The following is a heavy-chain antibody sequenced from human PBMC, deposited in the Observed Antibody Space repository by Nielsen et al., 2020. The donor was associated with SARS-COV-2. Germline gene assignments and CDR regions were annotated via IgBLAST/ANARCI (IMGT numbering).Heavy chain of an antibody. CDR3: AKGSRAVAVDFDY. CDR2: ISWNSGSI. V-gene: IGHV3-9*01. J-gene: IGHJ4*02. D-gene: IGHD6-19*01. Sequence: SLKISCAASGFTFDDYAMHWVRQAPGKGLEWVSGISWNSGSIGYADSVKGRFTISRDNAKNSLYLQMNSLRAEDTALYYCAKGSRAVAVDFDYWGQGTLVTVSS. CDR1: GFTFDDYA.